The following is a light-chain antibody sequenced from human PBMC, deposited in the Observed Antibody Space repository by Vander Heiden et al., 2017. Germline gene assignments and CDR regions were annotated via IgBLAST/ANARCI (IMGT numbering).Light chain of an antibody. J-gene: IGKJ1*01. V-gene: IGKV1-9*01. CDR3: QQLNSYPRT. CDR2: TAS. CDR1: RGISSY. Sequence: SHVTQTPSVRFASVGDRVTITCRSIRGISSYLAWYQQKPGKAPKLLIYTASTLQSGVPSRFSGRGSGTEFTLTISSLQPEDFATYYCQQLNSYPRTFGQGTKVEIK.